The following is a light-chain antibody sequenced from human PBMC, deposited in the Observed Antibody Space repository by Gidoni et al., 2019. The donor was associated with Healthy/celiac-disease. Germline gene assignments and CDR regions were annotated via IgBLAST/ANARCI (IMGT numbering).Light chain of an antibody. CDR2: RNN. Sequence: QAGLTQPPSVSTGLRQTATLTCTGNTNNVGYQGAAWLQQHQGHPPKLLSYRNNTRPSGISERLSASRSGNTASLTITGLQPEDEADYYCSAWDSSLSAVRFGGGTKLTVL. V-gene: IGLV10-54*01. CDR3: SAWDSSLSAVR. CDR1: TNNVGYQG. J-gene: IGLJ2*01.